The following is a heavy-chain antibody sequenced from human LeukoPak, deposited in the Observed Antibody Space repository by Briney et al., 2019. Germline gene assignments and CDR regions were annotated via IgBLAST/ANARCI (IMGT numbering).Heavy chain of an antibody. D-gene: IGHD6-13*01. CDR2: ISSSGSSI. V-gene: IGHV3-11*01. CDR1: GFTFSDYY. J-gene: IGHJ3*02. Sequence: PGGSLRLSCAASGFTFSDYYMNWIRQAPGKGLEWVSYISSSGSSIYYADSVKGRFTSSRDNAKNSLYLQMNSLRAEDTAVYYCAKCDSSGSYDASDIWGQGTMVTVSS. CDR3: AKCDSSGSYDASDI.